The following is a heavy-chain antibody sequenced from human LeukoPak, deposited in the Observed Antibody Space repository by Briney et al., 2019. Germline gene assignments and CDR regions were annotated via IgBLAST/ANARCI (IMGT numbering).Heavy chain of an antibody. Sequence: GGSLRLSCAASGFTFDDYAMHWVRQAPGKGLEWVSGISWNSGSIDYADSVKGRFTISRDNAKNSLYLQMNSLRAEDTALYYCAKGTDGDYFFDYWGQGTLVTVSS. V-gene: IGHV3-9*01. CDR2: ISWNSGSI. D-gene: IGHD2-21*02. J-gene: IGHJ4*02. CDR3: AKGTDGDYFFDY. CDR1: GFTFDDYA.